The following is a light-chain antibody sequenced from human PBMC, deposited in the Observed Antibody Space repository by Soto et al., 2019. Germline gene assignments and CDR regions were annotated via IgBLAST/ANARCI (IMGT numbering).Light chain of an antibody. Sequence: EVVLTQSTGTLSLSPGDRATLSCRASQSIDSTFLAWYQQKPGQAPRLLIYDASSRAAGIPDRFTGSGSGTDFTLTISRLVPEDFAVYFCQQSASSPWTFGQGTKVDIK. CDR2: DAS. CDR3: QQSASSPWT. J-gene: IGKJ1*01. CDR1: QSIDSTF. V-gene: IGKV3-20*01.